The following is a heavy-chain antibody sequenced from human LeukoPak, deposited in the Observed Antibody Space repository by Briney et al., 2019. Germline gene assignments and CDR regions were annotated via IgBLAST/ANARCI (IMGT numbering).Heavy chain of an antibody. CDR3: AREGGGYSYGYPVDY. D-gene: IGHD5-18*01. Sequence: ASVKVSCKASGYTFTSYAMHWVRQAPGQRLEWMGWINAGNGNTKYSQKFQGRVTITRDTSASTAYMELSSLRSEGTAVYYCAREGGGYSYGYPVDYWGQGTLVTVSS. CDR2: INAGNGNT. CDR1: GYTFTSYA. V-gene: IGHV1-3*01. J-gene: IGHJ4*02.